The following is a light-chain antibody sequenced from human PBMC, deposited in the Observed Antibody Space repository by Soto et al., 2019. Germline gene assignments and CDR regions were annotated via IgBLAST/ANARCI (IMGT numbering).Light chain of an antibody. Sequence: QLVLTQSPSASASLGASVKLTCTLSSGHSSYAIAWPQQQPEKGPRYLMKLNSDGSHRKGDGIPDRFSGSSSGAERYLTISSLQSEDEADYYCQTWGTGPFVFGTGTKLTVL. CDR3: QTWGTGPFV. CDR1: SGHSSYA. CDR2: LNSDGSH. J-gene: IGLJ1*01. V-gene: IGLV4-69*01.